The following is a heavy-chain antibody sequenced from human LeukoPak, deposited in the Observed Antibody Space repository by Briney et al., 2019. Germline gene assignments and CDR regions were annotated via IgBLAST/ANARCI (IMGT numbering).Heavy chain of an antibody. Sequence: GGSLRLSCAASGFTFSSYWMHWVRQAPGKGLVWVSRINSDGSSTSYADSVEGRFTISRDNAKNTLYLQTNSLRAEDTAVYYCARDRPLLAFDMWGEGTMVTVSS. CDR3: ARDRPLLAFDM. V-gene: IGHV3-74*01. CDR2: INSDGSST. J-gene: IGHJ3*02. CDR1: GFTFSSYW. D-gene: IGHD2/OR15-2a*01.